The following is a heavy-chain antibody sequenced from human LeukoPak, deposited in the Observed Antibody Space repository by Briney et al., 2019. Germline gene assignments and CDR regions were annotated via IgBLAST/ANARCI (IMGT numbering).Heavy chain of an antibody. Sequence: ASVKVSCKASGYTFAIYGISWVRQAPGQGLERMAWISPYDGDTNYAQNFEGRVTMTTETSTSTAYMELRSLRSDDTAIYYCARDYCTRGGDCYKEDLFDPWGQGTLVTVSS. J-gene: IGHJ5*02. CDR3: ARDYCTRGGDCYKEDLFDP. D-gene: IGHD2-21*02. CDR2: ISPYDGDT. V-gene: IGHV1-18*01. CDR1: GYTFAIYG.